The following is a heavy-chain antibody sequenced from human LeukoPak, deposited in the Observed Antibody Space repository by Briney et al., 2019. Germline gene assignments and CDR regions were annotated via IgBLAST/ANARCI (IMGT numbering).Heavy chain of an antibody. CDR2: ISAYNGNT. J-gene: IGHJ4*02. CDR1: GYTFTSYY. D-gene: IGHD4-17*01. Sequence: GASVKVSCKASGYTFTSYYMHWVRQAPGQGLEWMGWISAYNGNTNYAQKLQGRVTMTTDTSTSTAYMELRSLRSDDTAVYYCARVYGEPDFDYWGQGTLVTVSS. V-gene: IGHV1-18*04. CDR3: ARVYGEPDFDY.